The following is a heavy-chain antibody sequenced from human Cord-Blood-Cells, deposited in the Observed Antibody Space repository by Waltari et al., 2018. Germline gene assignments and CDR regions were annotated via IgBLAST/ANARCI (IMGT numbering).Heavy chain of an antibody. J-gene: IGHJ4*02. V-gene: IGHV4-38-2*01. CDR3: ARCPLEGDYFDY. D-gene: IGHD3-3*01. CDR2: IYHSGST. Sequence: QVQLQESGPGLVKPSETLSLTCAVSGYSISSGYYWGWIRQTPGKGLEWIGSIYHSGSTYYNPSLKSRVTISVDTSKNQFSLKLSSVTAADTAVYYCARCPLEGDYFDYRGQGTLVTVSS. CDR1: GYSISSGYY.